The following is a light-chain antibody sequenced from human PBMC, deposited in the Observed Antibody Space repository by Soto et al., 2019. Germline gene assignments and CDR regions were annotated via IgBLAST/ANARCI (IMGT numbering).Light chain of an antibody. CDR1: SSDVCRYNY. CDR2: DVT. CDR3: SSYTGSSTS. Sequence: QSALTQPVSVSGAPGQSITISCTGTSSDVCRYNYVSWYQQHPDKAPKLIIYDVTYRHSGVSDRFSGSKSGSTASLTISGLQAEDEADYYCSSYTGSSTSFGGGTKLTVL. J-gene: IGLJ3*02. V-gene: IGLV2-14*01.